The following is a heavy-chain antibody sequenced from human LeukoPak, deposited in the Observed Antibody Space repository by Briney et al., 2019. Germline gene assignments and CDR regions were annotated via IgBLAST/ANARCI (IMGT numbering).Heavy chain of an antibody. Sequence: GGSLRLSCAASGFTFSSYGMHWVRQAPGKGLEWVAFIRYDGSNKYYADSVKGRFTISRDNSKNTLYLQMNSLRAEDTALYYCANVGGAAAGTKAIDYWGQGTLVTVSS. V-gene: IGHV3-30*02. CDR1: GFTFSSYG. CDR2: IRYDGSNK. D-gene: IGHD6-13*01. J-gene: IGHJ4*02. CDR3: ANVGGAAAGTKAIDY.